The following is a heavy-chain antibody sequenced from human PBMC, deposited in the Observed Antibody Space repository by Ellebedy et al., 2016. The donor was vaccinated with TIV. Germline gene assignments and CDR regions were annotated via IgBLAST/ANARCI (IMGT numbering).Heavy chain of an antibody. D-gene: IGHD5-18*01. V-gene: IGHV1-18*04. Sequence: ASVKVSCKASGYTFNNYGIIWVRQAPGQGLEWMGWISVYNGNTNYAQKLQGRVTMTTDTSTSTAYMELRSLRSDDTAVYYCARSDSYMPAMVTWFDPWGQGTLVTVSS. CDR2: ISVYNGNT. CDR1: GYTFNNYG. CDR3: ARSDSYMPAMVTWFDP. J-gene: IGHJ5*02.